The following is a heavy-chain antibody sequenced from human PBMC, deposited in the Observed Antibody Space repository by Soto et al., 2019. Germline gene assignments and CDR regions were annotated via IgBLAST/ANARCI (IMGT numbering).Heavy chain of an antibody. V-gene: IGHV1-3*01. J-gene: IGHJ2*01. CDR1: GYTFTNYA. D-gene: IGHD2-21*01. Sequence: QVQLVQSGAEVKEPGASVKVYCRASGYTFTNYAIHWVRQAPGQRLEWMGWLNPGNGNTKYPQKFQGRVTITRDTSASTAYMFLSNLRSEDTAVYYCARDQGIPYCGGDCYSDWYFDLWGRGTLVTVSS. CDR2: LNPGNGNT. CDR3: ARDQGIPYCGGDCYSDWYFDL.